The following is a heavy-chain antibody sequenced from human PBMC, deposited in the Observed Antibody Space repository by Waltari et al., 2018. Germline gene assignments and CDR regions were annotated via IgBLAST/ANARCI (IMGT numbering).Heavy chain of an antibody. D-gene: IGHD2-21*02. J-gene: IGHJ4*02. CDR3: AKEGLGGDRQFDD. CDR1: GFMFSSYA. CDR2: FSGPTTYN. Sequence: EVQLAESGGGLVQPGGSLRLSCVASGFMFSSYAMNWVRQAPGKGLEWVATFSGPTTYNFYSDSVKGLFTISRDNAKNSVFLQMNGLRDDDTAIYYCAKEGLGGDRQFDDWGQGTLVRVSS. V-gene: IGHV3-21*06.